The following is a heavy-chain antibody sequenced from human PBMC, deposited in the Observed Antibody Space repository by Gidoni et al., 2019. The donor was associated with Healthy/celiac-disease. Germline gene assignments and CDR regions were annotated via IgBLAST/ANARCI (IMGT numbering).Heavy chain of an antibody. J-gene: IGHJ6*02. D-gene: IGHD6-19*01. CDR1: GFTFSSYG. CDR2: IWYDGSNK. V-gene: IGHV3-33*01. Sequence: QVQLVESGGGVVQPGRSLRLSCAASGFTFSSYGMHWVRQAPGKGLEWVAVIWYDGSNKYYADSVKGRFTISRDNSKNTLYLQMNSLRAEDTAVYYCASCGRVAGMPYYYYGMDVWGQGTTVTVSS. CDR3: ASCGRVAGMPYYYYGMDV.